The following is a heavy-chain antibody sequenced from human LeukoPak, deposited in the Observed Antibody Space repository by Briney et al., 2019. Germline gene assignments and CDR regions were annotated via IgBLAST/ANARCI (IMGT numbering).Heavy chain of an antibody. CDR1: GYTFTDYY. CDR3: ATADPYDYGDYVHQH. J-gene: IGHJ1*01. D-gene: IGHD4-17*01. CDR2: VDPEDGET. Sequence: GATVKISCKVSGYTFTDYYMHWVQQASGKGLEWMGLVDPEDGETIYAVKFQGRVTITADTSTDTAYMELSSLRSEDTAVYYCATADPYDYGDYVHQHWGQGTLVTVSS. V-gene: IGHV1-69-2*01.